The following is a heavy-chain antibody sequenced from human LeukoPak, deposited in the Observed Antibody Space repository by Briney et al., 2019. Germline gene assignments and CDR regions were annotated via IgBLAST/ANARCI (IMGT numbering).Heavy chain of an antibody. CDR3: ARDSTYYYDSGSSGPHYFDN. J-gene: IGHJ4*02. Sequence: GKSLKLSCAASGFTFSNYAMHWVRQAPGKGLEWVSLISSGGTYEYYADSVKGRFTISRDNSKNTLYLQLNSLRAEDTAVYYCARDSTYYYDSGSSGPHYFDNWGQGTLVTVSS. CDR2: ISSGGTYE. D-gene: IGHD3-10*01. V-gene: IGHV3-30*01. CDR1: GFTFSNYA.